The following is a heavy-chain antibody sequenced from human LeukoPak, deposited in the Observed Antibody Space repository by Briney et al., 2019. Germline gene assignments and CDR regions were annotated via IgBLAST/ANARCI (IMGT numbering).Heavy chain of an antibody. CDR3: ARGLRGSPAFDY. CDR1: GYTFTGYY. D-gene: IGHD2-2*01. J-gene: IGHJ4*02. Sequence: ASVKVSCKASGYTFTGYYMHWVRQAPGQGLEWMGWINPNSGGTKYAQKFQGRVTMTRDTSISTVYMELSRLRSDDTAVYYCARGLRGSPAFDYWGQGTLVTASP. CDR2: INPNSGGT. V-gene: IGHV1-2*02.